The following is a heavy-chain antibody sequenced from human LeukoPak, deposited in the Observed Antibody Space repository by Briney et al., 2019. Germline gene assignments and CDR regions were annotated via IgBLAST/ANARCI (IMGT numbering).Heavy chain of an antibody. CDR3: ARAPPVMYSYGWYFDY. V-gene: IGHV1-69*05. Sequence: SVKVSCKASGGTFSSYAISWVRQAPGQGLEWMGRIIPIFGTANYAQKFQGRGTITTDESTSTAYMELSSLRSEDTAVYYFARAPPVMYSYGWYFDYWGQGTLVTVSS. D-gene: IGHD5-18*01. CDR1: GGTFSSYA. J-gene: IGHJ4*02. CDR2: IIPIFGTA.